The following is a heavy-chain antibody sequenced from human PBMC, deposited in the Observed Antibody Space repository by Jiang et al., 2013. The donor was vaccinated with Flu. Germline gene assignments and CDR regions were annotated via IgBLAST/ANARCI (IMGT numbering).Heavy chain of an antibody. D-gene: IGHD1-1*01. CDR1: RDSVSSNSAT. CDR3: ARGGADDLHFDY. Sequence: QTLSLTCAISRDSVSSNSATWNWIRQSPSRGLEWLGRTYYRSKWSYNYGLSVKGRITINPDTSKNQFSLQLNSVTPEDTAVYYCARGGADDLHFDYWGQGTLVTVSS. J-gene: IGHJ4*02. CDR2: TYYRSKWSY. V-gene: IGHV6-1*01.